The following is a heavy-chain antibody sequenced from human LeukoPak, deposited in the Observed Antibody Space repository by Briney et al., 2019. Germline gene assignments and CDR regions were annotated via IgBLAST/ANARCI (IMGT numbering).Heavy chain of an antibody. CDR2: ISWNSGSI. CDR3: AKVQPPGSGWYREFDY. D-gene: IGHD6-19*01. Sequence: GGSLRLSCASSGFTFDDYAMHWVRQAPGKGLEGVAGISWNSGSIGYADSVKGRFTISRDNAKNSLYLQMNSLRAEDTALYYCAKVQPPGSGWYREFDYWGQGTLVTVSS. CDR1: GFTFDDYA. J-gene: IGHJ4*02. V-gene: IGHV3-9*01.